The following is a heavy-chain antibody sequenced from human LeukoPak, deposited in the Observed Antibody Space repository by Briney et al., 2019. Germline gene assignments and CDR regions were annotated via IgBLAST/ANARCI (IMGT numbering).Heavy chain of an antibody. CDR2: INPNSGGT. CDR3: ASHRTRGGSGWKNAFDI. J-gene: IGHJ3*02. Sequence: ASVKVSCKASGYTFTGYYMHWVRQTPGQGLEWMGWINPNSGGTNYAQKFQGRVTMTRDTSISTAYMELRSLRSDDTAVYYCASHRTRGGSGWKNAFDIWGQGTMVTVSS. D-gene: IGHD6-19*01. V-gene: IGHV1-2*02. CDR1: GYTFTGYY.